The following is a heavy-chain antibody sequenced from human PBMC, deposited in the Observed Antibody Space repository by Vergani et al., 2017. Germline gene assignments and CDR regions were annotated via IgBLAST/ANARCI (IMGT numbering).Heavy chain of an antibody. J-gene: IGHJ5*02. Sequence: EVQLLESGGGLVQPGGSLRLSCTASGFSFSLTNLNWVRQAPGKGLEWVGRMKSTTEGGTTDYAPPVKGRFTISRDDSKNTLYLQMNSLRAEDTAVYYCARDRSSGRNWFDPWGQGTLVTVSS. CDR1: GFSFSLTN. D-gene: IGHD6-19*01. CDR3: ARDRSSGRNWFDP. V-gene: IGHV3-15*01. CDR2: MKSTTEGGTT.